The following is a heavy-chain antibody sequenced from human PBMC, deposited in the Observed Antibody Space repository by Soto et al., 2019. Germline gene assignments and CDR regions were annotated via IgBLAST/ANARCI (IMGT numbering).Heavy chain of an antibody. Sequence: GESLKISCKGSGYSFTSYWIGWVRQMPGKGLEWMGIIYPSDSDTRYSPSFQGQVTISADKSISTAYLQWSSLKASDTAMYYCARHGYAMYYYYGMDVWGQGTTVTVS. V-gene: IGHV5-51*01. J-gene: IGHJ6*02. CDR2: IYPSDSDT. CDR3: ARHGYAMYYYYGMDV. D-gene: IGHD2-8*01. CDR1: GYSFTSYW.